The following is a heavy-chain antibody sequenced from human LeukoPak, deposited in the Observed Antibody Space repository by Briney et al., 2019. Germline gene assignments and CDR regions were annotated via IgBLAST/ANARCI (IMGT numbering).Heavy chain of an antibody. V-gene: IGHV4-59*08. CDR2: IYYSGST. Sequence: PSETLSLTCIVSGGSISAYYWSWIRQPPGRGLEWIAYIYYSGSTSYNPSLKSRVAISVDTSNTEVSLKLRSVTAADTAVYYCARHGYCSGGSCYWDYWGQGTLVTVSS. D-gene: IGHD2-15*01. CDR1: GGSISAYY. J-gene: IGHJ4*02. CDR3: ARHGYCSGGSCYWDY.